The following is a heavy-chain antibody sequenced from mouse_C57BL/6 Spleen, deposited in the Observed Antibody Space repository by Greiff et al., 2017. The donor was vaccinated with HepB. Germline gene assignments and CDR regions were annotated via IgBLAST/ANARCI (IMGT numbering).Heavy chain of an antibody. CDR3: ARERESAYFDV. CDR2: ISYDGSN. V-gene: IGHV3-6*01. J-gene: IGHJ1*03. CDR1: GYSITSGYY. Sequence: EVKLQESGPGLVKPSQSLSLTCSVTGYSITSGYYWNWIRQFPGNKLEWMGYISYDGSNNYNPTLKNRISITRDTSKNQLFLKLNSVTTEDTATYYCARERESAYFDVWGTGTTVTVSS.